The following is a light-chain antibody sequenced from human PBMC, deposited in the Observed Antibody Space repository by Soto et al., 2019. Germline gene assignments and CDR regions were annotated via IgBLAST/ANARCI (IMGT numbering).Light chain of an antibody. J-gene: IGKJ2*01. CDR2: AAS. CDR3: QQDNSCPYT. V-gene: IGKV1-12*02. Sequence: DIQMTPSPSSVSAPVGDRVTITCWASQGIIRWLAWYHQKPGKAPKLLISAASSLQSGVPSRFSGSGSGTDSTLTISSLQHEDFATSYCQQDNSCPYTFGQGTKLEIK. CDR1: QGIIRW.